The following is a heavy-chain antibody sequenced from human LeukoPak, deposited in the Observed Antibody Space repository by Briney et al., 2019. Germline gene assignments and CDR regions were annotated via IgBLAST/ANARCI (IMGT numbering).Heavy chain of an antibody. D-gene: IGHD4-11*01. Sequence: GGSLRLSCAASGFTVSSYYMTWVRQAPGKGLEWVSVIYSGGSTYYADSVKGRVAISRDNSKNTVFLQMNSVRAEDTAVYYCARSYSNHLLDMDVRGQGTAVTVSS. V-gene: IGHV3-66*01. CDR1: GFTVSSYY. J-gene: IGHJ6*01. CDR2: IYSGGST. CDR3: ARSYSNHLLDMDV.